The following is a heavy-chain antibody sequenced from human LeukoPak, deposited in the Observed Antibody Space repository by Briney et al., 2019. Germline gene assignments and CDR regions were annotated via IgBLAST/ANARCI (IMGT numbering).Heavy chain of an antibody. V-gene: IGHV1-46*01. Sequence: GASVKVSCKASGYTFTSYYMHWVRQAPGQGLEWMGIINPSGGSTSYAQKFQGRVTMTRDTSTSTVYMELSSLRSEDTAVYYCARDAGYCSSTSCYGGSWFDPWGQGTLVTVS. CDR3: ARDAGYCSSTSCYGGSWFDP. CDR1: GYTFTSYY. D-gene: IGHD2-2*01. J-gene: IGHJ5*02. CDR2: INPSGGST.